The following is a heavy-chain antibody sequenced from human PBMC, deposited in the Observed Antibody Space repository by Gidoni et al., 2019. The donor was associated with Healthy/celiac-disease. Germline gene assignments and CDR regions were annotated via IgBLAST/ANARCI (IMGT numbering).Heavy chain of an antibody. CDR2: INHSGRT. Sequence: QVQLHHWGAGLLKPSETLSLTCAVYGGSFSGYFWSWIRQPPGKGLEWIGEINHSGRTNYNPSLKSRVIISVATSKNQFSLKLSSVTAADTAVYFCARRCGRRCGRNNWLDPWGQGTLVTVSS. J-gene: IGHJ5*02. CDR1: GGSFSGYF. V-gene: IGHV4-34*01. D-gene: IGHD1-1*01. CDR3: ARRCGRRCGRNNWLDP.